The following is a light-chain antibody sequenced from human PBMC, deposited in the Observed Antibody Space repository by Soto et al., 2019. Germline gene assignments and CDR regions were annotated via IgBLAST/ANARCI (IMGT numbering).Light chain of an antibody. J-gene: IGKJ4*01. CDR1: QSVSSY. CDR2: DAS. CDR3: QQRSNWPPLT. Sequence: EIVLTQSPSTRSLSRGERATLSCRASQSVSSYLAWYQQKPGQAPRLLIYDASNRATGIPARFSGSGSGTGFTLTIRSLEPEDFAVYYCQQRSNWPPLTFGGGTKVDI. V-gene: IGKV3-11*01.